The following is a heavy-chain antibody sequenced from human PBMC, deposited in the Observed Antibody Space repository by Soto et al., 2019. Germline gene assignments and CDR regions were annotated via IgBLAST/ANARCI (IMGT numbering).Heavy chain of an antibody. CDR3: AKDSGIAVAGLAAY. D-gene: IGHD6-19*01. CDR1: GFTFSSYA. CDR2: ISGSGGST. Sequence: SLRLSCAASGFTFSSYAMSWVRQAPGKGLEWVSAISGSGGSTYYADSVKGRFTISRDNSKNTLYLQMNSLRAEDTAVYYCAKDSGIAVAGLAAYWGQGTLVTVSS. J-gene: IGHJ4*02. V-gene: IGHV3-23*01.